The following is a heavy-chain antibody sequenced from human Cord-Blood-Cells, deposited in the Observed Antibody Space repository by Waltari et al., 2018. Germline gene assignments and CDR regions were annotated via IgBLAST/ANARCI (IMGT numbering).Heavy chain of an antibody. CDR3: AARVGGATDY. CDR1: GFTFTSPA. V-gene: IGHV1-58*01. CDR2: IAVGSGNT. Sequence: QMQLVQSGPEVKKPGTSVKVSCKASGFTFTSPAVQWVRQARGQRLEWIGWIAVGSGNTNYAQKFQERVTITRDMSTSTADMELSSLRSEDTAVHYCAARVGGATDYWGQGTLVTVSS. D-gene: IGHD1-26*01. J-gene: IGHJ4*02.